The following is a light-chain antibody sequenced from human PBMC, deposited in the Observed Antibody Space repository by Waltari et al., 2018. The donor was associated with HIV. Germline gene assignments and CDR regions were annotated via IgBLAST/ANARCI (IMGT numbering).Light chain of an antibody. CDR1: QGALSSSDNNNY. J-gene: IGKJ4*01. CDR3: HQYYSAPLT. Sequence: DIVMTQSPDSLAVSLGETATINCKSSQGALSSSDNNNYLAWYQQKPGQPPNTPIYGASTREAGVPDRFSGSGSGTEFNLTISSLQAEDVAVYYCHQYYSAPLTFGGGTKVEMK. CDR2: GAS. V-gene: IGKV4-1*01.